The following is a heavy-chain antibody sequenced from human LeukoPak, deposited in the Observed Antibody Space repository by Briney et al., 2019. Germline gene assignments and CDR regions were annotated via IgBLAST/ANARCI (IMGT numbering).Heavy chain of an antibody. J-gene: IGHJ3*02. CDR2: INHSGST. Sequence: SETLSLTCAVYGGSFSGYYWSWIRQPPGKGLEWIGEINHSGSTNYNPSLKSRVTISVDTSKNQFSLKLSSVTAADTAVYYCARDHADYYYGSGNDAFDIWGQGTMVTVSS. D-gene: IGHD3-10*01. CDR1: GGSFSGYY. V-gene: IGHV4-34*01. CDR3: ARDHADYYYGSGNDAFDI.